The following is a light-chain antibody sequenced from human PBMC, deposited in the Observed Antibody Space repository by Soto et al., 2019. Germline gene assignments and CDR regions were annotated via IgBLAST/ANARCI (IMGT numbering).Light chain of an antibody. Sequence: DSQRTQSTSTLSGSVGDRVTITCRASQTISSWLAWYQQKPGKAPKLLIYKASSLESGVPSRFSGSGSGTEFTLTISSLQPDDFATYYCQQYNSYSWTFGQGTKVAI. J-gene: IGKJ1*01. V-gene: IGKV1-5*03. CDR3: QQYNSYSWT. CDR2: KAS. CDR1: QTISSW.